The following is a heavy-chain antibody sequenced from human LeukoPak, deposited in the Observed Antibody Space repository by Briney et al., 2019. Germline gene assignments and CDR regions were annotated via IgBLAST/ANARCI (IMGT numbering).Heavy chain of an antibody. CDR3: ARHLTTVTTGFDY. CDR2: IYYSGST. CDR1: GGSISSSSYY. D-gene: IGHD4-17*01. J-gene: IGHJ4*02. V-gene: IGHV4-39*01. Sequence: SETLSLTCTVSGGSISSSSYYWGWIRQPPGKGLEWIGSIYYSGSTYYNPSLKSRVTISVDTSKNQFSLKLSSVTAADTAVYYCARHLTTVTTGFDYWGQGTLVTVSS.